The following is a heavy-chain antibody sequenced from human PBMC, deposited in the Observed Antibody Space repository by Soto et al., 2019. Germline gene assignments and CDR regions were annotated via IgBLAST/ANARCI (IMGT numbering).Heavy chain of an antibody. Sequence: SVKVSCKASGGTFSSYAISWVRQAPGQGLEWMGGIIPIFGTANYAQKFQGRVTITADESTSTAYMELSSLRSDDTAVYYCAREYSNWFDPWGQGTLVTVSS. CDR3: AREYSNWFDP. J-gene: IGHJ5*02. D-gene: IGHD4-4*01. CDR2: IIPIFGTA. V-gene: IGHV1-69*13. CDR1: GGTFSSYA.